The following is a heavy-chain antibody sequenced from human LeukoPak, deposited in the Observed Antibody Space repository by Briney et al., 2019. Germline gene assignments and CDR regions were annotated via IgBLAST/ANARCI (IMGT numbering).Heavy chain of an antibody. Sequence: GGSLRLSCAASGFTFSNAWMSWVRQAPGKGLEWVGRITSKTDGGTIDYVAPVKGRFTISRDDAKNTLYLQMNSLKTDDTAVYYCTTDLRYFDRTGFAFDVWGQGTLVTVSS. J-gene: IGHJ3*01. D-gene: IGHD3-9*01. CDR2: ITSKTDGGTI. V-gene: IGHV3-15*01. CDR1: GFTFSNAW. CDR3: TTDLRYFDRTGFAFDV.